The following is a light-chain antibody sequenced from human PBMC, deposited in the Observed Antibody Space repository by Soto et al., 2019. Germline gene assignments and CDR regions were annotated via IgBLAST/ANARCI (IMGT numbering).Light chain of an antibody. Sequence: EIVMTQSPATLSVSPGERATLSCRASQSVSSNLAWYQQKPGQAPRLLIYGASTRATGIPARFSGPGSGTEFTLTISSLQSEDFAIYYCQHYNNWPPWTFGQGTKVEIK. CDR3: QHYNNWPPWT. J-gene: IGKJ1*01. V-gene: IGKV3-15*01. CDR1: QSVSSN. CDR2: GAS.